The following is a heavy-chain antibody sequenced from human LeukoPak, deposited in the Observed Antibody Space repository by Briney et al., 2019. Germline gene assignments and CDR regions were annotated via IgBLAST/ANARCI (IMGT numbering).Heavy chain of an antibody. J-gene: IGHJ3*02. CDR3: ARRYCSSTFCHGAFDI. Sequence: GESLKISCKGSGYTFTTYWIGWVRQMPGKGLEWMGIIPPGDSDTRYSPSFQGQVTISADKSIRTAYLQWSSLKASDTAMYYCARRYCSSTFCHGAFDIWGQGTMVTVSS. D-gene: IGHD2-2*01. V-gene: IGHV5-51*01. CDR2: IPPGDSDT. CDR1: GYTFTTYW.